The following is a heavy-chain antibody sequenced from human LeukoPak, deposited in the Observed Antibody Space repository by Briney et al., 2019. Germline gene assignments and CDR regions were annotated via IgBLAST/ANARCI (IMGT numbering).Heavy chain of an antibody. CDR1: GGSITSYY. J-gene: IGHJ4*02. V-gene: IGHV4-4*07. CDR3: TRVSIHGDSDY. CDR2: IYITGST. Sequence: RSSETLSLTCTVSGGSITSYYWSWIRQSAGKGLEWIGRIYITGSTTYNPSLKSRVTMSLDTSKNQFSLNLRSVTSADTAVYFCTRVSIHGDSDYWGQGTLVTVSS.